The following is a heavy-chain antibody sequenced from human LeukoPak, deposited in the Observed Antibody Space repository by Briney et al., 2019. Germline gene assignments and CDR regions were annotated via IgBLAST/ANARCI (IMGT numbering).Heavy chain of an antibody. CDR2: ISSSGSNI. V-gene: IGHV3-48*03. CDR1: GFTLSSYE. D-gene: IGHD1-26*01. Sequence: GGSLRLSCAASGFTLSSYEMNWVRQAPGKGLEWVSYISSSGSNIDYVDSVKGRFTISRDNAKNSLYLQMNSLRAEDTAVYYCAREGGSFGFDYWGQGTLVTVSS. J-gene: IGHJ4*02. CDR3: AREGGSFGFDY.